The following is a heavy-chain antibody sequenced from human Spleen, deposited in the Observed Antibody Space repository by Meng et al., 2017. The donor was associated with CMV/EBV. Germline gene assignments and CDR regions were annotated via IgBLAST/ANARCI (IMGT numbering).Heavy chain of an antibody. Sequence: QVQLQESGPGLVKPSGTLSLTCAASGGSISSSNWWTWVRQVPGKGLEWIGEIYHSGSTNYNPSLKSRVTISVDKFKNQFSLKLSSVTAADTAVYYCARIERRRILKYCGSDCSTTDYWGQGTLVTVSS. D-gene: IGHD2-21*02. CDR1: GGSISSSNW. J-gene: IGHJ4*02. V-gene: IGHV4-4*02. CDR3: ARIERRRILKYCGSDCSTTDY. CDR2: IYHSGST.